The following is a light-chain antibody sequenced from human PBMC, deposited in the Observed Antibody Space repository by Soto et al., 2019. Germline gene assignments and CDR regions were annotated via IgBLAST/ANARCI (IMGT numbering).Light chain of an antibody. V-gene: IGLV1-44*01. J-gene: IGLJ3*02. Sequence: QSVLTQPPSASGTPGQIVAISCSGSSSNIGSNTVTWYQQLPGTAPKLLIYSTSQRSSGVPGRFSGSKSGASASLSISGLQSEDEADYYCATWSDSLKGWVFGGGTKLTVL. CDR1: SSNIGSNT. CDR3: ATWSDSLKGWV. CDR2: STS.